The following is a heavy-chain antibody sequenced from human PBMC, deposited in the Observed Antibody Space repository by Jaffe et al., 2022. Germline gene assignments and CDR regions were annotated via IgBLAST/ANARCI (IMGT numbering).Heavy chain of an antibody. V-gene: IGHV4-30-2*01. CDR2: IYHSGST. CDR1: GGSMSSGGYS. D-gene: IGHD2-2*01. J-gene: IGHJ6*03. Sequence: QLQLQESGSGLVKPSQTLSLTCAVSGGSMSSGGYSWSWIRQPPGEGLEWIGYIYHSGSTSYNPTLKSRVTISVDRSKNQFSLNLTSVTAADTAVYYCARGRSGYCSSTSCPDHYFYYYMDVWGKGTTVTVSS. CDR3: ARGRSGYCSSTSCPDHYFYYYMDV.